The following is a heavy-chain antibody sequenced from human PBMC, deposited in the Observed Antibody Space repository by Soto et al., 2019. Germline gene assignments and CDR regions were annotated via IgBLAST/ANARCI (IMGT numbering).Heavy chain of an antibody. D-gene: IGHD1-26*01. CDR3: ARLWELLDYYYGMDV. CDR1: GGTFSSYA. Sequence: ASVKVSCKASGGTFSSYAISWVRQAPGQGLEWMGGINPNSGGTNYAQKFQGRVTMTRDTSISTAYMELSRLRSDDTAVYYCARLWELLDYYYGMDVWGQGTTVTVSS. J-gene: IGHJ6*02. V-gene: IGHV1-2*02. CDR2: INPNSGGT.